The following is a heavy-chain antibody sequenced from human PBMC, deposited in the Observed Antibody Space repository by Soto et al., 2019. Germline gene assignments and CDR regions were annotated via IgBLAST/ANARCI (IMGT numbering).Heavy chain of an antibody. V-gene: IGHV3-23*01. D-gene: IGHD2-15*01. CDR2: ISGSGGST. CDR3: AKVWCSGGSCPPIFNWFDP. J-gene: IGHJ5*02. CDR1: GFTFSSYA. Sequence: GGSLRLSCAASGFTFSSYALSWVRQAPGKGLEWVSAISGSGGSTYYADSVKGRFTISRDNSKNTLYLQMNTLRVEDTAVYYCAKVWCSGGSCPPIFNWFDPWGQGTLVTVSS.